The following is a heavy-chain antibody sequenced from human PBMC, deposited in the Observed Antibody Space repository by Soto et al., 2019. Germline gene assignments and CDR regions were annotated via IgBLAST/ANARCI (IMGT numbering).Heavy chain of an antibody. CDR1: GFTFSTNA. V-gene: IGHV3-23*01. CDR3: AKVGYDTFGYYLRSFDC. D-gene: IGHD2-2*03. CDR2: ISGSGNTI. J-gene: IGHJ4*02. Sequence: LRLSCATSGFTFSTNAMGWVRQAPGMGLEFVSLISGSGNTIYYADSVKGRFTISRDNSMNTVSLQMNSLRAEDTAVYYCAKVGYDTFGYYLRSFDCWGQGTLVTVSS.